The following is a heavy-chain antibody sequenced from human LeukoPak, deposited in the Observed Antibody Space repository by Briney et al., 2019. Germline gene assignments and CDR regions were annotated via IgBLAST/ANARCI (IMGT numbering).Heavy chain of an antibody. CDR2: IYYSGST. CDR3: ARSAAYYDFWSGISFDP. Sequence: SETLSLTCTVSGGSISSSSYYWGWIRQPPGKGPGWIGSIYYSGSTYYNPSLKSRVTISVDTSKNQFSLKLSSVTAADTAVYYCARSAAYYDFWSGISFDPWGQGTLVTVSS. J-gene: IGHJ5*02. CDR1: GGSISSSSYY. D-gene: IGHD3-3*01. V-gene: IGHV4-39*01.